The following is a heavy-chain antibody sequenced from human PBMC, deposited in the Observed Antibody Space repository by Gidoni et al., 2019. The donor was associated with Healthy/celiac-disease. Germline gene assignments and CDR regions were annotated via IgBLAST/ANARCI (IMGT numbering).Heavy chain of an antibody. J-gene: IGHJ5*02. CDR3: ARGGDCSGGSCYHNWFDP. V-gene: IGHV4-39*07. D-gene: IGHD2-15*01. Sequence: QLQLQESGPGLVKPSETLSPTCTVSGGPISSSSYYWGWIRQPPGKGLEWIGSIYYSGSTYYNPSLKSRVTISVDTSKNQFSLKLSSVTAADTAVYYCARGGDCSGGSCYHNWFDPWGQGTLVTVSS. CDR2: IYYSGST. CDR1: GGPISSSSYY.